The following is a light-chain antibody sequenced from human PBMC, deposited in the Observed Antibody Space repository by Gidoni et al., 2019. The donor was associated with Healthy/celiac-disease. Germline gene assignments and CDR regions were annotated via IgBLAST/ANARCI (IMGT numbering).Light chain of an antibody. J-gene: IGLJ2*01. V-gene: IGLV6-57*02. CDR3: QSYDSSNVV. CDR1: SGTIASNY. Sequence: NFMLTHPHPVPDSPEKTVTISCTGSSGTIASNYVQWYQQRPGSAPTTVIYEDNQRPSGVPDRFSGSIDSSSNSASLTISGLKAEDEADYYCQSYDSSNVVFGGGTKLTVL. CDR2: EDN.